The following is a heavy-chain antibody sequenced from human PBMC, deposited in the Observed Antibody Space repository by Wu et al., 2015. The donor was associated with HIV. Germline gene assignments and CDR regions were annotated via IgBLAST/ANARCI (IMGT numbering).Heavy chain of an antibody. CDR2: IIPIFGTT. CDR3: VRDLVGLRPGRGEFDF. Sequence: QVQQVQSGAEVKKPGSSVKVSCKASGGTFSRYAINWVRQAPGQGLEWMGRIIPIFGTTNYAQKFQGRVTVTADESTSTAYMELSSLRSEDTAVYYCVRDLVGLRPGRGEFDFWGRGNAGHRLL. CDR1: GGTFSRYA. J-gene: IGHJ4*02. D-gene: IGHD3-16*01. V-gene: IGHV1-69*13.